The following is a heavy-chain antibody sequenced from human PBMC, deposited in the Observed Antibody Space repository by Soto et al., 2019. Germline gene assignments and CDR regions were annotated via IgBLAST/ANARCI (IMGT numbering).Heavy chain of an antibody. CDR1: GFTFSSYG. CDR3: ARAFLPRGYKDYNVYFDY. CDR2: IWYDGSNK. J-gene: IGHJ4*02. Sequence: GGSLRLSCAASGFTFSSYGMHWVRQAPGKGLEWVAVIWYDGSNKSYVESVKGRFNITRDNSKNKLYLQMNSLRAEDTAVYYCARAFLPRGYKDYNVYFDYWGQGALVTVSS. D-gene: IGHD1-20*01. V-gene: IGHV3-33*08.